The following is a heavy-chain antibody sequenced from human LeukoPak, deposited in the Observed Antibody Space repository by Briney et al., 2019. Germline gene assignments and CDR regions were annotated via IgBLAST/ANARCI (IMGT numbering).Heavy chain of an antibody. CDR2: INPNSGGT. CDR1: GYTFTGYY. V-gene: IGHV1-2*02. Sequence: ASVKVSCKASGYTFTGYYMHWVRQAPGQGLEWMGWINPNSGGTNYAQKFQGRVTMTRDTSISTAYMELSRLRSDDTAVYYCASQDYDILTGPQGYYFDYWGQGTLVTVSS. CDR3: ASQDYDILTGPQGYYFDY. D-gene: IGHD3-9*01. J-gene: IGHJ4*02.